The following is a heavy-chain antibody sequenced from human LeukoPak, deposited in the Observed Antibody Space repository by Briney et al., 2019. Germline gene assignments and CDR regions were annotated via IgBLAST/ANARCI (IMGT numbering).Heavy chain of an antibody. V-gene: IGHV3-7*01. CDR1: GITFSSYW. Sequence: GVSLRLSCAASGITFSSYWMSWVRQAPGKGLEWVANIKQDGSEKYYVDSVKGRFTISRDNAKNSLYLQMNSLRAEDTAVYYCARDFNILLWFGESTYGMDVWGQGTTVTVSS. CDR2: IKQDGSEK. CDR3: ARDFNILLWFGESTYGMDV. D-gene: IGHD3-10*01. J-gene: IGHJ6*02.